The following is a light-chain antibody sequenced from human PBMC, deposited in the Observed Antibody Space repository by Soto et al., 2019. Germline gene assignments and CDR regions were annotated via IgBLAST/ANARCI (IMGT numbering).Light chain of an antibody. Sequence: SVLTQPPSVSEAPRQRVTISCSGSSSNIGNNSVNSYQQLPGKAPKLLIYYDDLLPSGVSDRFSGSKSGTSASLPISGLQSEDEAAYYCAAWDDSLNGLVFGGGTKVTVL. CDR1: SSNIGNNS. V-gene: IGLV1-36*01. CDR3: AAWDDSLNGLV. J-gene: IGLJ2*01. CDR2: YDD.